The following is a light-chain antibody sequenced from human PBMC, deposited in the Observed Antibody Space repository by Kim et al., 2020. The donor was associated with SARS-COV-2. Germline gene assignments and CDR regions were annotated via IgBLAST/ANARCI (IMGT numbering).Light chain of an antibody. Sequence: VSPGERATLSCRASQSISSTLAWYQQKPGQAPRLLIYGASTRATDIPARFSGSGSGTEFTLSISSLQSEDFAVYYCQQYKKLPRTFGQGTKVEIK. CDR3: QQYKKLPRT. CDR1: QSISST. J-gene: IGKJ1*01. V-gene: IGKV3-15*01. CDR2: GAS.